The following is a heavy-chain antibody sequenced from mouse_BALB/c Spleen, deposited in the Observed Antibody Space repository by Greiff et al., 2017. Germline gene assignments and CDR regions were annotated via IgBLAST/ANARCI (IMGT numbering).Heavy chain of an antibody. CDR3: ARDYSNAPSDIDY. CDR1: GFTFSSYT. V-gene: IGHV5-12-2*01. CDR2: LSNGGGST. J-gene: IGHJ4*01. Sequence: EVKLMESGGGLVQPGGSLRLSCATSGFTFSSYTMSWVRQTPEKRLEWVAYLSNGGGSTYYPDTVKGRFTISRDNAKNTLYLQMSSLRSVDTAMYYCARDYSNAPSDIDYWGVGTSDTVSS. D-gene: IGHD2-5*01.